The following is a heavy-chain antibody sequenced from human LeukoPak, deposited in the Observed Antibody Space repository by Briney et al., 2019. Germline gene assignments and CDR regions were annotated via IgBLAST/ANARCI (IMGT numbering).Heavy chain of an antibody. D-gene: IGHD5-12*01. CDR3: AREYSGYDWGQFDY. V-gene: IGHV1-18*01. Sequence: ASVKVSCKASGYTFTSYGISWVRQAPGQGLEWMGWISAYNGNTNYAQKLQGRVTMTTDTSTSTAYMELRSLRSDDTAVYYGAREYSGYDWGQFDYWGQGTLVTVSS. J-gene: IGHJ4*02. CDR2: ISAYNGNT. CDR1: GYTFTSYG.